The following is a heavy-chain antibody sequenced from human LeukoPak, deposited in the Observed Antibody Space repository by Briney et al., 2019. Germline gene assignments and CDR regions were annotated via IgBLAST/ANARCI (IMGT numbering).Heavy chain of an antibody. CDR3: ARQGAADQYYYYYYMDV. J-gene: IGHJ6*03. CDR1: GGSLTSGTYY. CDR2: IYTSGST. V-gene: IGHV4-61*02. D-gene: IGHD6-13*01. Sequence: SETLSLTCTVSGGSLTSGTYYWSRIRQPAGKGLEWIGRIYTSGSTNYNPSLKSRVTISIDTSKNQFSLKLSSVTAADTAVYYCARQGAADQYYYYYYMDVWGKGTTVTVSS.